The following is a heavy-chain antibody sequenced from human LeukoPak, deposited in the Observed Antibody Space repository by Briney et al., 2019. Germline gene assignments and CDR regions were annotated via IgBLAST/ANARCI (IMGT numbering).Heavy chain of an antibody. CDR3: AAQDYGDYLNWFDP. Sequence: PSETLSLTCTVSGSSISSSSYYWGWIRQPPGKGLEWIGSIYYSGSTYYNPSLKSRVTISVDTSKNQFSLKLSSVTAADTAVYYCAAQDYGDYLNWFDPWGQGTLVTVSS. J-gene: IGHJ5*02. D-gene: IGHD4-17*01. CDR2: IYYSGST. V-gene: IGHV4-39*01. CDR1: GSSISSSSYY.